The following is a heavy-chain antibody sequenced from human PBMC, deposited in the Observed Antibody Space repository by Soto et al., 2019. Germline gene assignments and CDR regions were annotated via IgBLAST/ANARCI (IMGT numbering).Heavy chain of an antibody. D-gene: IGHD3-22*01. J-gene: IGHJ4*02. CDR1: GYTFTSYA. Sequence: RASVKVSCKASGYTFTSYAIHWVRQAPGQRLEWMGWINAGNGNTKYSQKFQGRVTITRDTSASTAYMELSSLRSEDTAVYYCARGDFYDIHDYWGQGTLVTVSS. V-gene: IGHV1-3*01. CDR2: INAGNGNT. CDR3: ARGDFYDIHDY.